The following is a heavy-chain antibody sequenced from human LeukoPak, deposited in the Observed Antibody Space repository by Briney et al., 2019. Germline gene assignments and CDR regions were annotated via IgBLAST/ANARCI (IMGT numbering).Heavy chain of an antibody. D-gene: IGHD3-22*01. Sequence: SETLSLTCAVYGGSFSGYYWSWIRQPPGKGLEWIGEINHSGSTNYNPSLKSRVTISVDTSKNQFSLKLSSVTAADTAVYYCAIAIYDSSGYHIDYWGQGTLVTVSS. V-gene: IGHV4-34*01. CDR1: GGSFSGYY. J-gene: IGHJ4*02. CDR2: INHSGST. CDR3: AIAIYDSSGYHIDY.